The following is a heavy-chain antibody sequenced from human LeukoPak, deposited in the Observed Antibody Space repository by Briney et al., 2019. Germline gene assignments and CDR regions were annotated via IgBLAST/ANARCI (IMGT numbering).Heavy chain of an antibody. CDR1: GFTFSSYS. D-gene: IGHD1-26*01. V-gene: IGHV3-21*01. J-gene: IGHJ4*02. Sequence: GGSLRLSCAASGFTFSSYSMNWVRQAPGKGLEWVSSINNVGSHIYYAGSVKGRFTVSRDNTKNSLYLQMNSLRAEDTAVYYCSRDPTYYLRYGYFDYWGQGALVTVSS. CDR3: SRDPTYYLRYGYFDY. CDR2: INNVGSHI.